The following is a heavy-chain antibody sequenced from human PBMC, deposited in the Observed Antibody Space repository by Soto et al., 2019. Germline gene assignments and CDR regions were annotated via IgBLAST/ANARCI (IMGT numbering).Heavy chain of an antibody. CDR1: GYTFTSYD. CDR3: ARLQQDYAVA. Sequence: QVQLVQSGAEVKKPGASVKVSCKASGYTFTSYDINWVRLATGQGLEWMRWMNPNSGNTAYAQKVPGRVTMTRNTSISTAYMELRSMRSEHTAVYYCARLQQDYAVAWGQGTLMTVSS. CDR2: MNPNSGNT. V-gene: IGHV1-8*01. J-gene: IGHJ5*02. D-gene: IGHD3-16*01.